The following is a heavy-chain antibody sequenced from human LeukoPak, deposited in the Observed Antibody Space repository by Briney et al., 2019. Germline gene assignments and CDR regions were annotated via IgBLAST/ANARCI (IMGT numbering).Heavy chain of an antibody. D-gene: IGHD1-14*01. J-gene: IGHJ4*02. CDR3: ASAEWAAVDY. CDR2: IYYSGST. Sequence: SETLSLTCTVSGGSISSGDYYWSWIRQPPGEGLEWIGYIYYSGSTYYNPSLKSRVTISVDTSKNQFSLKLSSVTAADTAVYYCASAEWAAVDYWGQGTLVTVSS. V-gene: IGHV4-30-4*08. CDR1: GGSISSGDYY.